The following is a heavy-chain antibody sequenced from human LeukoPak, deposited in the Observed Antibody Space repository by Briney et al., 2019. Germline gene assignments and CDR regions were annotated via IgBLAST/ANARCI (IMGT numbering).Heavy chain of an antibody. CDR3: AKVGIGSSWYYFDY. CDR1: GFTFSSYG. J-gene: IGHJ4*02. V-gene: IGHV3-23*01. Sequence: NPGGSLRLSCAASGFTFSSYGMSWVRQAPGKGLEWVSGISGSGGRTYYADSVKGRFTISRDNSKNTLYLQMNSLRAEDTAVYYCAKVGIGSSWYYFDYWGQGTLVTVSS. CDR2: ISGSGGRT. D-gene: IGHD6-13*01.